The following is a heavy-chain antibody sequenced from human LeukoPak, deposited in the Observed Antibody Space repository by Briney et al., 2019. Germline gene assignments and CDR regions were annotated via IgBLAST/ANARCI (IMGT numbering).Heavy chain of an antibody. CDR3: TTGGSTAGN. J-gene: IGHJ4*02. CDR1: GFTFSSVW. Sequence: PGGSLRLSCTASGFTFSSVWMSWVRRAPGKGLQWVGRIRKTADGGTADYAAPVQGRFSISRDDSKKTLYLQMNSLKTEDTAVYYCTTGGSTAGNWGQGTLVTVSS. V-gene: IGHV3-15*01. CDR2: IRKTADGGTA. D-gene: IGHD1-14*01.